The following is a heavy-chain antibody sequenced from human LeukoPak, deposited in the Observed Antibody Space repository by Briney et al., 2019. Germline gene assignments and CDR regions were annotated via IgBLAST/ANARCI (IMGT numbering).Heavy chain of an antibody. D-gene: IGHD2-15*01. CDR1: GYSFANYW. J-gene: IGHJ4*02. Sequence: GESLKISCKGSGYSFANYWIGWVRQMPGKGLEWMGIIYPSDSNTRYNPSFQGQVTISADKSISTAYLQWSSLKAPDTAMYYCALNPRGYCSGGSCYIGYWGQGTLVTVSS. CDR3: ALNPRGYCSGGSCYIGY. CDR2: IYPSDSNT. V-gene: IGHV5-51*01.